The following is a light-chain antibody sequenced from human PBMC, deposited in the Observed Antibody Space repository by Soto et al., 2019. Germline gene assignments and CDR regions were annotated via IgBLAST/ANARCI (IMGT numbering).Light chain of an antibody. V-gene: IGKV1-5*01. Sequence: DIQMTQSPSTLSASVGDRVTITCRASQSFSTWLAWYQQKPGKAPSLLIYDASTLESGVPSRFSGSGSGTEFTLTISSLQPDDFATYYCQQYYSYPWTFGQGTKVEIK. CDR2: DAS. J-gene: IGKJ2*02. CDR3: QQYYSYPWT. CDR1: QSFSTW.